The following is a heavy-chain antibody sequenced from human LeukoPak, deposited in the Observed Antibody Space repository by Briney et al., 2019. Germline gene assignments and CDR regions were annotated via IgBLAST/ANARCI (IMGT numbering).Heavy chain of an antibody. J-gene: IGHJ3*02. Sequence: SETLSLTCAVSGHSISRGYFWGWIRQPPGRGLEWIGNIYHTGSTYYNPSLKSRVTISVDMSKNQFSLRLSSVAAAATAVYYCARHDSTDDRILCIWGQGKMVTVSS. D-gene: IGHD2-21*01. CDR3: ARHDSTDDRILCI. CDR1: GHSISRGYF. V-gene: IGHV4-38-2*01. CDR2: IYHTGST.